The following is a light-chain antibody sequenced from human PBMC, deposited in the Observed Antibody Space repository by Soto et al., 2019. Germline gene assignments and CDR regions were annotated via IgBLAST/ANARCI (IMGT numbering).Light chain of an antibody. Sequence: IQLTQSPSSLSASVGDRVTITCRASQGISSYLAWYQQKPVKAPKLLIYAASTLQSGVRSRFSGSGSGTDFTLTISSLQPEDFATYYCQQLNSYPITFGQGTRLEIK. V-gene: IGKV1-9*01. CDR1: QGISSY. CDR2: AAS. CDR3: QQLNSYPIT. J-gene: IGKJ5*01.